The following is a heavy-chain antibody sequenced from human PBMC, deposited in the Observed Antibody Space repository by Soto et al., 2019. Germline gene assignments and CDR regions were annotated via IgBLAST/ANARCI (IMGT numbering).Heavy chain of an antibody. V-gene: IGHV4-34*01. CDR1: GGSFSGYY. Sequence: SETLSLTCAVYGGSFSGYYWSWIRQPPGKGLEWIGEINHSGSTNYNPSLKSRVTISVDTSKNQFSLKLSSVTAADTAVYYCARSPMVRGVSYWFDPWGQGTLVTVSS. CDR3: ARSPMVRGVSYWFDP. CDR2: INHSGST. D-gene: IGHD3-10*01. J-gene: IGHJ5*02.